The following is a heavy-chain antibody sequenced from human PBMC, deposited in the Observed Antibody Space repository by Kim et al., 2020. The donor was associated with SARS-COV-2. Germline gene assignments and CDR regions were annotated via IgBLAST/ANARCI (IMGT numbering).Heavy chain of an antibody. D-gene: IGHD3-16*01. V-gene: IGHV4-39*01. CDR3: ARRPRGYFDY. J-gene: IGHJ4*02. CDR2: ST. Sequence: STSYNPSLKSRVTISVDTSKNQFSLRLNSVTAADTAVYYCARRPRGYFDYWGQGTLVTVSS.